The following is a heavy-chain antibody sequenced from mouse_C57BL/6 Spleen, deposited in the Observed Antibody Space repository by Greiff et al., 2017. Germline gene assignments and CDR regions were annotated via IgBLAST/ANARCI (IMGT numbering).Heavy chain of an antibody. D-gene: IGHD2-3*01. CDR3: ARFSYDCCFAY. Sequence: EVQRVEPGGGLVKPGGSLKLSCAASGFTFSDYGMHWVRQAPEKGLEWVAYISSGSSTIYYADKVKGPFTISRDNAKNTLFLQMTSLRSEDTAMYYCARFSYDCCFAYWGQGTLVTVSA. CDR2: ISSGSSTI. CDR1: GFTFSDYG. J-gene: IGHJ3*01. V-gene: IGHV5-17*01.